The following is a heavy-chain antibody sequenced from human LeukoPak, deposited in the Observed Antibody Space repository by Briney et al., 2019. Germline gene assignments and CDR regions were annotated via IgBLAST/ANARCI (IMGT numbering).Heavy chain of an antibody. CDR2: ICSSGST. D-gene: IGHD5-12*01. CDR3: ATQGGYDSAFDY. J-gene: IGHJ4*02. CDR1: GGSISSYY. Sequence: PSETLSLTCTVSGGSISSYYWSWIRHPPGEGLEWIGNICSSGSTNYNPSRTSRVTISVDSSKKQFSLKLIYVTAPDTAVYYCATQGGYDSAFDYWGQGTLVTVSS. V-gene: IGHV4-59*08.